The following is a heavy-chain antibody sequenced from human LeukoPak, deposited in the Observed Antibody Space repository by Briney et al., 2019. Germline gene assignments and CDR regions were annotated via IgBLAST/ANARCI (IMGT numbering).Heavy chain of an antibody. CDR2: ISGSGGAS. V-gene: IGHV3-23*01. D-gene: IGHD3-22*01. Sequence: GGSLRLSCAASGFTFSSYAMTWVRQAPGKGLEWVSGISGSGGASYSADSVKGRFTISRDNPKNTLYLQMNSLRAEDTAVYYCAKGRDYYDSSAGPWGQGTLVTVSS. CDR3: AKGRDYYDSSAGP. CDR1: GFTFSSYA. J-gene: IGHJ4*02.